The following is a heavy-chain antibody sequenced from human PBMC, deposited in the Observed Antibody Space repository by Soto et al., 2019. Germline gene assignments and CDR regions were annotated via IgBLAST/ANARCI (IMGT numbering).Heavy chain of an antibody. J-gene: IGHJ2*01. CDR1: GFTFSSNS. Sequence: EVQLVESGGGLVKPGGSLRLSCAASGFTFSSNSMNWVRQAPGKGLEWVSSISSSSSYTYYADSVKGRFTISRDNAKNSLYLKMNSLRAEDTAVYYCARRNNYYDGSGYPPPYWYFDLWGRGTLVTVSS. CDR2: ISSSSSYT. CDR3: ARRNNYYDGSGYPPPYWYFDL. V-gene: IGHV3-21*01. D-gene: IGHD3-22*01.